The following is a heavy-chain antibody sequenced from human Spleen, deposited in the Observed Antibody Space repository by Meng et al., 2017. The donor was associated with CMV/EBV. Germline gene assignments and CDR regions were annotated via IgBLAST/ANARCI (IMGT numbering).Heavy chain of an antibody. D-gene: IGHD1-26*01. V-gene: IGHV1-69*05. CDR2: IIPIFGTA. CDR3: ARVKIVGATGAAFDI. CDR1: GGTFSSYA. Sequence: SVKVSCKASGGTFSSYAISWVRQAPGQGLEWMGGIIPIFGTANYAQKFQGRVTITTDESTSTAYMELSSLRSEDTAVYYCARVKIVGATGAAFDIWGQGTMVTVSS. J-gene: IGHJ3*02.